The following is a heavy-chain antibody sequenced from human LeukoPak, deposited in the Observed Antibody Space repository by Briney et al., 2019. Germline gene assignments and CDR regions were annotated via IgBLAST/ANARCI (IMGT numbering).Heavy chain of an antibody. D-gene: IGHD2-8*02. Sequence: PGGSLRLSCAVSGFTFSTYTMTWVRQAPGKGLEWVSSISSSSNYIYYADSVMGRFTISRDNAKSSLYLQMNTLRVEDTAIYYCARAGRGTGLDYWGQGTPVTVSS. CDR2: ISSSSNYI. J-gene: IGHJ4*02. V-gene: IGHV3-21*01. CDR1: GFTFSTYT. CDR3: ARAGRGTGLDY.